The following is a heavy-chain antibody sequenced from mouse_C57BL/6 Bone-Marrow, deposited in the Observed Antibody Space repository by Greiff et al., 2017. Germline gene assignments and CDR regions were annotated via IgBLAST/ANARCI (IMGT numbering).Heavy chain of an antibody. CDR1: GFTFSDYG. D-gene: IGHD1-1*01. V-gene: IGHV5-17*01. CDR3: ARRYYYGSLGYFDV. Sequence: EVKLMESGGGLVKPGGSLKLSCAASGFTFSDYGMHWVRQAPEKGLEWVAYISSGSSTIYYADTVKGRFTISSDNAKNTLFLQMTSLRSEDTAMYYCARRYYYGSLGYFDVWGTGTTVTVSS. CDR2: ISSGSSTI. J-gene: IGHJ1*03.